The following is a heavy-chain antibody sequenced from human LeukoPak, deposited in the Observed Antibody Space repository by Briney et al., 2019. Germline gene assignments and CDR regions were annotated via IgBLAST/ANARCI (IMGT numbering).Heavy chain of an antibody. D-gene: IGHD2-2*01. Sequence: GESLKISCKGSGYIFSNYWIDWVRQMPGKGLEWMGIIYPGDSDTTYSPSFQGQVTISADKSISTAYLQWSSLKASDTAMYYCARRDGYCSSTSCYADYYYGMDVWGQGTTVTVSS. V-gene: IGHV5-51*01. CDR2: IYPGDSDT. CDR1: GYIFSNYW. J-gene: IGHJ6*02. CDR3: ARRDGYCSSTSCYADYYYGMDV.